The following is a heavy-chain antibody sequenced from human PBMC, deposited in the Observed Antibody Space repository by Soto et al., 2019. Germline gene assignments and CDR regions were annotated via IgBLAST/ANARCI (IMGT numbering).Heavy chain of an antibody. Sequence: GGSQRLSCAASGFTFSSYAMSWVRQAPGKGLEWVSAISGSGGSTYYADSVKGRFTISRDNSKNTLYLQMNSLRAEDTAVYYCAKDPWSTVSSFDYWGQGTLVTVSS. CDR3: AKDPWSTVSSFDY. J-gene: IGHJ4*02. V-gene: IGHV3-23*01. CDR1: GFTFSSYA. D-gene: IGHD4-17*01. CDR2: ISGSGGST.